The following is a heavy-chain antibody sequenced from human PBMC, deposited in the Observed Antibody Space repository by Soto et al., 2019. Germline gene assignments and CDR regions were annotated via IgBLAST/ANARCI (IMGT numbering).Heavy chain of an antibody. V-gene: IGHV3-48*01. CDR1: GFTFSSYS. CDR3: TTGLSNGYYNFDY. CDR2: ISSSSSTI. D-gene: IGHD3-22*01. J-gene: IGHJ4*02. Sequence: GGSLRLSCAASGFTFSSYSMNWVRQAPGKGLEWVSYISSSSSTIYYADSVKGRFTISRDHSKDTLYLQMNSLKTEDTAVYYCTTGLSNGYYNFDYWGQGTPVTVSS.